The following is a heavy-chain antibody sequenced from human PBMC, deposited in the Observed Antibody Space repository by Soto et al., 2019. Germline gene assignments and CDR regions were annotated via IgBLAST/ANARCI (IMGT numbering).Heavy chain of an antibody. CDR3: AGDRNGDCDDY. V-gene: IGHV1-18*04. CDR1: GYTFTSYG. CDR2: ISAYNGNT. J-gene: IGHJ4*02. Sequence: ASVKVSFKASGYTFTSYGISWVRQAPGQGLEWMGWISAYNGNTNYAQKLQGRVTMTTDTSTSTAYMELRSLRSDDTAVYYCAGDRNGDCDDYWGQGTLVTVSS. D-gene: IGHD2-21*02.